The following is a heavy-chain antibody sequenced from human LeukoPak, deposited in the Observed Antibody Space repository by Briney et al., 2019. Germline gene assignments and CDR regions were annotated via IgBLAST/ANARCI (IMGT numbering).Heavy chain of an antibody. J-gene: IGHJ4*02. CDR1: GFTFSDYY. Sequence: GGSLRLSCAASGFTFSDYYMSWIRQAPGKGLEWVSYIISSGSTIYYADSVKGRFTISRDNAKNSLYLQMNSLRAEDTAVYYCAREKVYSSSWQRQTYFDDWGQGTLVTVSS. D-gene: IGHD6-13*01. V-gene: IGHV3-11*04. CDR2: IISSGSTI. CDR3: AREKVYSSSWQRQTYFDD.